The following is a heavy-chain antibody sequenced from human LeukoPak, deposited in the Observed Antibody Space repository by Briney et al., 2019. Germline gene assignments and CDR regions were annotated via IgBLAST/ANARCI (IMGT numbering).Heavy chain of an antibody. CDR3: SAAGRQYYYYGMDV. D-gene: IGHD6-13*01. J-gene: IGHJ6*02. Sequence: PSETLSLTCAVYGGSFSSYYWSWIRQPAGKGLEWIGRIYTSGSTNYNPSLKSRVTMSVDTSKNQFSLKLSSVTAADTAVYYCSAAGRQYYYYGMDVWGQGTTVTVSS. CDR1: GGSFSSYY. CDR2: IYTSGST. V-gene: IGHV4-59*10.